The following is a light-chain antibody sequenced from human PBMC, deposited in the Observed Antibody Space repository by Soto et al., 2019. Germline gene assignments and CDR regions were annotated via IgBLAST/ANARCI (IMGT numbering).Light chain of an antibody. V-gene: IGLV2-14*01. CDR2: EVS. CDR1: SSDVGGYNY. Sequence: QSALTQPRSVSGSPGQSVTISCTGTSSDVGGYNYVSWYQQHPGKAPKLMIYEVSNRPSGVSNRFSGSKSGNTASLTISGLQAEDEADYYCSSKTSSSTDVFGTGTKVTVL. J-gene: IGLJ1*01. CDR3: SSKTSSSTDV.